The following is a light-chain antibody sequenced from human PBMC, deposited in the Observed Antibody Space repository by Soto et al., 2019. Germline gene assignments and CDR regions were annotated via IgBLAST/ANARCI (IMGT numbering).Light chain of an antibody. CDR1: SSNIGSNT. J-gene: IGLJ2*01. CDR2: SNN. V-gene: IGLV1-44*01. Sequence: QSVLTQPPSASGTPGQRVTISCSGSSSNIGSNTVNWYQKLPGTAPKLLIYSNNQRPSGVPDRFSGSKSGTSASLAISGLQSEDEADYYCAAWDDSLNGVVFGGGTKLPS. CDR3: AAWDDSLNGVV.